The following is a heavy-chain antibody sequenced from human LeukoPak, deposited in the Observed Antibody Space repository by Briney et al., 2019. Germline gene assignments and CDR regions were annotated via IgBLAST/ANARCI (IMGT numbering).Heavy chain of an antibody. CDR2: IRYDGSNK. Sequence: GGSLRLSCAASGFIFSTYGMHWVRQAPGKGLECVAFIRYDGSNKYYADSVKGRFTISRDNSKNTLYLQMNSLRAEDTAVYYCARGFWLQWGELGAFDIWGQGTMVTVSS. CDR1: GFIFSTYG. J-gene: IGHJ3*02. CDR3: ARGFWLQWGELGAFDI. V-gene: IGHV3-30*02. D-gene: IGHD5-24*01.